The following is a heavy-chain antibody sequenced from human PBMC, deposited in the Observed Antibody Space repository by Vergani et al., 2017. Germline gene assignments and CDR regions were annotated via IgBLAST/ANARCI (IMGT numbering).Heavy chain of an antibody. V-gene: IGHV3-64*04. CDR2: ISSNGGST. CDR1: GFTFSSYA. Sequence: VQLVESGGGLVQPGGSLRLSCSASGFTFSSYAMHWVRQAPGKGLEYVSAISSNGGSTYYADSVKGRFTISRDNAKNSLYLQMNSLRAEDTAVYYCARAYYYDSSGFDYWGQGTLVTVSS. D-gene: IGHD3-22*01. J-gene: IGHJ4*02. CDR3: ARAYYYDSSGFDY.